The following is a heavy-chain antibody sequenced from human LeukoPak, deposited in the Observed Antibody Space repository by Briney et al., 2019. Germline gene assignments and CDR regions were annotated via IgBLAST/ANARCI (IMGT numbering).Heavy chain of an antibody. CDR2: INPNGGDT. Sequence: PGRSLRLSCAASGFTFSSHGMHWVRQAAGKGLEWVAWINPNGGDTKYAQKFQGRVTVTRDTSISTVYMELSSLTSDDTAVYYCARVRDLTGLLYWGQGTLVTVSS. J-gene: IGHJ4*02. D-gene: IGHD1-14*01. V-gene: IGHV1-2*02. CDR1: GFTFSSHG. CDR3: ARVRDLTGLLY.